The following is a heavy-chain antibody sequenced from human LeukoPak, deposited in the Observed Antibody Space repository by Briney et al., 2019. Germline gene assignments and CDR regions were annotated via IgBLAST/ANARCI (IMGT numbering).Heavy chain of an antibody. CDR2: ISAYNGNT. CDR3: ARGGNGDYGGYYYYMDV. CDR1: GYSFTSYG. D-gene: IGHD4-17*01. J-gene: IGHJ6*03. Sequence: ASVKVSCKASGYSFTSYGISWVRQAPGQGLEWMGWISAYNGNTNYAQKLQGRVTMTTDTSTSTAYMELRSLRSDDTAVYYCARGGNGDYGGYYYYMDVWGKGTTVTISS. V-gene: IGHV1-18*01.